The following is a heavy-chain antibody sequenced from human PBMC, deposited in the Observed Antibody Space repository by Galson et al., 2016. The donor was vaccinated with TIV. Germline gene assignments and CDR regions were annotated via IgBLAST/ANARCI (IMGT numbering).Heavy chain of an antibody. D-gene: IGHD3-16*01. CDR3: ARAVGGNWFDP. J-gene: IGHJ5*02. CDR1: GYSFINHD. V-gene: IGHV1-8*02. CDR2: MNPYSGNT. Sequence: SVKVSCKASGYSFINHDINWVRQATRQGLEWMGWMNPYSGNTGYAQKFQGRVTMTRNTAISTAYMELNSLTSEDTAVYYCARAVGGNWFDPWGQGTLVTVSS.